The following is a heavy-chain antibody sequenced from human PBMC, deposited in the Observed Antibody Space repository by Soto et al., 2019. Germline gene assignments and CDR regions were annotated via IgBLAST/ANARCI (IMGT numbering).Heavy chain of an antibody. CDR1: GFTFSSYA. CDR3: AKESAPETNYDYYGMDV. CDR2: ISGSGGST. Sequence: PGGSLRLSCAASGFTFSSYAMSWVRQAPGKGLEWVSAISGSGGSTYYADSVKGRFTISRDNSKNTLYLQMNSLRAEDTAVYYCAKESAPETNYDYYGMDVWGQGTTVTVSS. J-gene: IGHJ6*02. V-gene: IGHV3-23*01.